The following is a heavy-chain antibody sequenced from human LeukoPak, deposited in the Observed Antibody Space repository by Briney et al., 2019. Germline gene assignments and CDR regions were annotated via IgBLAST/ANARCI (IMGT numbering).Heavy chain of an antibody. CDR1: GGSISSGGYS. CDR3: ARYYSSGWHFDY. Sequence: SETLSLTCAVSGGSISSGGYSWSWIRQPPGKGLEWIGYIYYSGSTNYNPSLKSRVTISVDTSKNQFSLKLSSVTAADTAVYYCARYYSSGWHFDYWGQGTLVTVSS. V-gene: IGHV4-61*08. D-gene: IGHD6-19*01. J-gene: IGHJ4*02. CDR2: IYYSGST.